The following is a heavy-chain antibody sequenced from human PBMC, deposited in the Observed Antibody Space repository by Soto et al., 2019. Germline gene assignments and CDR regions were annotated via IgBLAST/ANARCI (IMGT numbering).Heavy chain of an antibody. CDR1: GFSLSTSGVG. CDR3: AHIVAARGYFDY. V-gene: IGHV2-5*02. D-gene: IGHD6-6*01. J-gene: IGHJ4*02. CDR2: IYWDDDK. Sequence: QITLKESGPTLVKPTQTLTLTCTFSGFSLSTSGVGVGWIRQPPGKALEWLALIYWDDDKRYSPSLKSRLTTPKDTSKNQVVLTMTNMDPVDTATYYCAHIVAARGYFDYWGQGTLVTVSS.